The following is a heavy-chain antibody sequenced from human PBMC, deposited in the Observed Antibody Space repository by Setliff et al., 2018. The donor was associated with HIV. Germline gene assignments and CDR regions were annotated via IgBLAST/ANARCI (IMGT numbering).Heavy chain of an antibody. V-gene: IGHV1-69*13. D-gene: IGHD3-3*01. CDR2: IIPIFGTA. Sequence: GASVKVSCKASGYTFTGYYMHWVRQAPGQGLEWMGGIIPIFGTANYAQKFQGRVTITADESTSTAYMELGSLRSEDTAVYYCARDILERGYYYYYMDVWGKGTTVTVSS. CDR3: ARDILERGYYYYYMDV. CDR1: GYTFTGYY. J-gene: IGHJ6*03.